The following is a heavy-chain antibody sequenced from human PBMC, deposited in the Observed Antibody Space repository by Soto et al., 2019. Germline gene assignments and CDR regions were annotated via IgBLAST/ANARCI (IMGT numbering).Heavy chain of an antibody. CDR2: SIPIFGTA. V-gene: IGHV1-69*06. Sequence: QVQLVQSGAEVKKPGSSVTVSCKASGGTFSSYAISWVGQAPGQGLEWMGGSIPIFGTANYAQKFQGRVTITADKSTSTAYMGLSSLRSEDTAVDYCATLGGTAMVKIDYWGQGTLVTVSS. CDR3: ATLGGTAMVKIDY. D-gene: IGHD5-18*01. CDR1: GGTFSSYA. J-gene: IGHJ4*02.